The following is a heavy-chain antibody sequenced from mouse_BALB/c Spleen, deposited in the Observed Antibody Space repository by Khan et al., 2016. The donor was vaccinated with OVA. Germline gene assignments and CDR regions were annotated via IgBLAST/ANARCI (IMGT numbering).Heavy chain of an antibody. J-gene: IGHJ4*01. V-gene: IGHV2-3*01. CDR1: GFSLTSYG. CDR3: AKWGTANDYAMDY. CDR2: IWGDGST. Sequence: VQLQESGPGLVAPSQSLSITCTVSGFSLTSYGVNWVRQPPGKGLEWLGVIWGDGSTNYHSTLMSRLSISKDNSQSQVFLKLSSLQTDDTATYYCAKWGTANDYAMDYWGQGTSVTVSS. D-gene: IGHD1-2*01.